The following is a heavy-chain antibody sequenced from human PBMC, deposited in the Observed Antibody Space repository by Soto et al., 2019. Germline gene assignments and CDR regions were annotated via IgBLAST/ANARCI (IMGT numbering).Heavy chain of an antibody. Sequence: GGSLRLSCAASEFTFDDYTMHWVRQAPGKGLEWVSLISWDGGSTYYADSVKGRFTISRDNSKNSLYLQMNSLRTEDTALYYCANLGHCSSTSCYHGMDVWGQGTTVTVSS. CDR3: ANLGHCSSTSCYHGMDV. J-gene: IGHJ6*02. CDR1: EFTFDDYT. V-gene: IGHV3-43*01. CDR2: ISWDGGST. D-gene: IGHD2-2*01.